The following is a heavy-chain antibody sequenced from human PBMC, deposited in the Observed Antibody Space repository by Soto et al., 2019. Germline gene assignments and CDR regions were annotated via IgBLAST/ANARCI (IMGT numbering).Heavy chain of an antibody. CDR1: RGSLTDYN. V-gene: IGHV1-2*04. CDR2: INPKSGGT. D-gene: IGHD2-8*01. J-gene: IGHJ6*02. Sequence: AAVKVSCKAARGSLTDYNKHWVRQPPGQGLEWLGRINPKSGGTSTAQKFQGWVTMTRDRSISTVYMELTRLRADDTAVYFCARGHSTDCSNGVCSFFYNHEMDVWGQGTTVTVSS. CDR3: ARGHSTDCSNGVCSFFYNHEMDV.